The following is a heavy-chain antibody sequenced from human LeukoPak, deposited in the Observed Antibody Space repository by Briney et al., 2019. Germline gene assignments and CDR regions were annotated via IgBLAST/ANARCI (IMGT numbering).Heavy chain of an antibody. CDR3: TRAIAKNDY. Sequence: GGSLRLSCTASGFTFGDYAMSWVRQAPGKGLEWVGFIRSKAYGGTTEYAASVKGRFTISRDDSKSIAYLQMNSLKTEDTAVYYCTRAIAKNDYWGQGTLVTVSS. CDR1: GFTFGDYA. D-gene: IGHD3-16*02. J-gene: IGHJ4*02. CDR2: IRSKAYGGTT. V-gene: IGHV3-49*04.